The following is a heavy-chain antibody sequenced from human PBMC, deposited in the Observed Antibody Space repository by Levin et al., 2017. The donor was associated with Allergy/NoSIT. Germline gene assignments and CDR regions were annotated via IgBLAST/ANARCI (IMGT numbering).Heavy chain of an antibody. Sequence: HGESLKISCAASGFSFSSYGMHWVRQAPGKGLEWVAFMWHDGNKKYNADSVKGRFTISRDNSKNTLYLQMNSLRAEDTAVYYCARIPGSPTRWEVLGDAFDIWGQGTTVTVSP. V-gene: IGHV3-33*01. CDR1: GFSFSSYG. CDR2: MWHDGNKK. CDR3: ARIPGSPTRWEVLGDAFDI. D-gene: IGHD2-15*01. J-gene: IGHJ3*02.